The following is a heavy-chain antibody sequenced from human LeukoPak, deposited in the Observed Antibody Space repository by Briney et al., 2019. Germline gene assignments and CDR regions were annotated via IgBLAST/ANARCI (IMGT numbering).Heavy chain of an antibody. CDR3: AKDYVLLWFGELSGDFDY. J-gene: IGHJ4*02. V-gene: IGHV3-23*01. CDR1: GFTFSSYS. D-gene: IGHD3-10*01. CDR2: ISGSGGST. Sequence: GGSLRLSCAASGFTFSSYSMNWVRQAPGKGLEWVSAISGSGGSTYYADSVKGRFTISRDNSKNTLYLQMNSLRAEDTAVYYCAKDYVLLWFGELSGDFDYWGQGTLVTVSS.